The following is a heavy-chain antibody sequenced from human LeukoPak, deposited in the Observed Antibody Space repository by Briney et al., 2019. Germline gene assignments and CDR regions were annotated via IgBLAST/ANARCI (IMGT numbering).Heavy chain of an antibody. J-gene: IGHJ4*02. V-gene: IGHV1-2*04. Sequence: ASVKVSCKASGYTFTGYYMHWVRQAPGQGLEWMGWINPNSGGTNYAQKFQGWVTMTRDTSISTAYMELSSLRSEDTAVYYCAREYIASWGWLRHSFDYWGQGTLVTVSS. CDR3: AREYIASWGWLRHSFDY. CDR2: INPNSGGT. CDR1: GYTFTGYY. D-gene: IGHD5-12*01.